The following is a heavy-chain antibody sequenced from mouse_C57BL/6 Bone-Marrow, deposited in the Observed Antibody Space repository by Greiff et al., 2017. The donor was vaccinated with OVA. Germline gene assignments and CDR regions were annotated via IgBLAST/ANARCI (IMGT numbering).Heavy chain of an antibody. V-gene: IGHV1-39*01. D-gene: IGHD2-3*01. CDR3: ARVYDGYFWYFEV. CDR2: INPNYGTT. CDR1: GYSFTDYN. Sequence: EVKLVESGPELVKPGASVKISCKASGYSFTDYNMNWVKQSPGKSLEWIGVINPNYGTTSYNQKFKGKATLTVDQSSSTAYMQLNSLTSEDSAVYYCARVYDGYFWYFEVWGTGTTVTVSS. J-gene: IGHJ1*03.